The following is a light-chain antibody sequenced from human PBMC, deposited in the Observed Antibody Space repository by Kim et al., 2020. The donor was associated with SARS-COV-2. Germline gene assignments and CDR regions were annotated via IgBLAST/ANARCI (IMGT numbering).Light chain of an antibody. CDR3: QQFSSWPLS. Sequence: AIQLTQSPSSLSVSVGDSVTITCRASQDIYNTLVWYQQKPGNPPKLLISDASVLQSGVPSRFRGSGSGTDFTLTIRSLQPEDFATYYCQQFSSWPLSFGGGTKLEI. CDR2: DAS. CDR1: QDIYNT. J-gene: IGKJ4*01. V-gene: IGKV1-13*02.